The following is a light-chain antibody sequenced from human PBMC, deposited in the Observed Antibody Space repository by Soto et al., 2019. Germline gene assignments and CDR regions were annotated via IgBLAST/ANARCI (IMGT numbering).Light chain of an antibody. CDR2: DAF. Sequence: IQMTQSPSSLSASVGDRVTITCQASHDIINYLNWFQQKPGEAPKLLIFDAFKLETGVPSRFSGSGSGTDFTLTIISLQPEDIATYYCQQYDNLSVTFGGGTKVDIK. CDR3: QQYDNLSVT. J-gene: IGKJ4*01. V-gene: IGKV1-33*01. CDR1: HDIINY.